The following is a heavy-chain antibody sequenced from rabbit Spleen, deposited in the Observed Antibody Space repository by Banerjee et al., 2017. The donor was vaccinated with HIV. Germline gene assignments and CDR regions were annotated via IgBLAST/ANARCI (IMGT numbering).Heavy chain of an antibody. Sequence: EQLEESGGGLVKPEGSLTLTCKASGVSLNDKDVMCWVRQAPGKGLEWIACINIVTGKSVFATWAKGRFTCSKTSSTTVTLQMTSLTAADTATYFCATGYSDIYFNLWGPGTLVTVS. CDR3: ATGYSDIYFNL. D-gene: IGHD1-1*01. V-gene: IGHV1S45*01. J-gene: IGHJ4*01. CDR2: INIVTGKS. CDR1: GVSLNDKDV.